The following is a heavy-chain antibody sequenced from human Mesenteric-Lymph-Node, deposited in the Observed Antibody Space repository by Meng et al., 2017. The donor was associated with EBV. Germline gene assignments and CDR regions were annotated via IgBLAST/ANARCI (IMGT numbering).Heavy chain of an antibody. Sequence: VLLVAAGGGVVEPWRCLGLSCVASGFTFSNYGMHWVRQAPGKGLEWVAVISSDGTDKYYADSVKGRFTISRDNSKNTLYLQMNTLRVADTAVYYCARGYGSGTYHSDYWGQGALVTVSS. CDR1: GFTFSNYG. D-gene: IGHD3-10*01. J-gene: IGHJ4*02. CDR3: ARGYGSGTYHSDY. V-gene: IGHV3-30*03. CDR2: ISSDGTDK.